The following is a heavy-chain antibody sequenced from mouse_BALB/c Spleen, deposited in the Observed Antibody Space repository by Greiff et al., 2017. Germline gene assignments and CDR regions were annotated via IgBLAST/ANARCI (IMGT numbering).Heavy chain of an antibody. V-gene: IGHV1-14*01. J-gene: IGHJ3*01. CDR1: GYTFTSYV. CDR3: ARRGYGSSYDWFAY. Sequence: VQLKESGAELVRPGASVKMSCKASGYTFTSYVMHWVKQKPGQGLEWIGYINPYNDGTKYNEKFKGKATLTSDKSSSTAYMELSSLTSEDSAVYYCARRGYGSSYDWFAYWGQGTLVTVSA. D-gene: IGHD1-1*01. CDR2: INPYNDGT.